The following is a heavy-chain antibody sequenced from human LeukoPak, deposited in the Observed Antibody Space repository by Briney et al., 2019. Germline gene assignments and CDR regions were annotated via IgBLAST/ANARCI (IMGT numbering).Heavy chain of an antibody. D-gene: IGHD2-2*01. CDR1: GGTFSSYA. CDR3: ARVRPDCSSTSCYAYYFDY. V-gene: IGHV1-69*05. Sequence: ASVKVSCKASGGTFSSYAISWVRQAPGQGLEWMGGIIPIFGTANYAQKFQGRVTITTDESTSTAYMELSSLRSEDTAVYYCARVRPDCSSTSCYAYYFDYWGQGTLDTVSS. J-gene: IGHJ4*02. CDR2: IIPIFGTA.